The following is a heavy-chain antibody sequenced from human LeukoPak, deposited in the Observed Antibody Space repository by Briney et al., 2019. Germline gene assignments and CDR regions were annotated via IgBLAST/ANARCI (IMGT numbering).Heavy chain of an antibody. D-gene: IGHD3-10*01. CDR3: ARELGWFGELLFDY. V-gene: IGHV3-48*04. CDR1: GFTFSSYS. J-gene: IGHJ4*02. CDR2: ISSSSSTI. Sequence: PGGSLRLSCAASGFTFSSYSMNWVRQAPGKGLEWVSYISSSSSTIYYADSVKGRFTISRDNAKNSLYLQMNSLRAEDTAEYYCARELGWFGELLFDYWGQGTLVTVSS.